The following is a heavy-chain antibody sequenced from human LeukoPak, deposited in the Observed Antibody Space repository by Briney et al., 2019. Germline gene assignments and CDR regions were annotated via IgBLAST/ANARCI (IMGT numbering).Heavy chain of an antibody. CDR3: AGRLQSATWPVDY. J-gene: IGHJ4*02. V-gene: IGHV1-58*01. D-gene: IGHD5-18*01. CDR2: IVVGSGNT. CDR1: GFTFTSSA. Sequence: SAKVSCKASGFTFTSSAVQWVRQARGQRLEWIGWIVVGSGNTNYAQKFQERVTITRDMSTSTAYMELSILRSEDTAVYYCAGRLQSATWPVDYWGQGTLVTVSS.